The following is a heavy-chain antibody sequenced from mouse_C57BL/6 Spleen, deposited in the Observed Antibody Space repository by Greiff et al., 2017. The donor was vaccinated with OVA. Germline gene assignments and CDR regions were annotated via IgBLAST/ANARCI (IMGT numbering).Heavy chain of an antibody. J-gene: IGHJ4*01. CDR3: ADLPGGAMDY. D-gene: IGHD2-1*01. CDR2: INPNNGGT. CDR1: GYTFTDYN. Sequence: EVKLQESGPELVKPGASVKMSCKASGYTFTDYNMHWVKQSHGKSLEWIGYINPNNGGTSYNQKFKGKATLTVNKSSSTAYMELRSLTSEDSAVYYCADLPGGAMDYWGQGTSVTVSS. V-gene: IGHV1-22*01.